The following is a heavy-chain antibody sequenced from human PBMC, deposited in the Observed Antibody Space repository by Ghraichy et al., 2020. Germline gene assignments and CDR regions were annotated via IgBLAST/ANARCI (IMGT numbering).Heavy chain of an antibody. Sequence: SETLSLTCAVYGGSFSGYYWSWIRQPPGKGLEWIGEINHSGSTNYNPSLKSRVTISVDTSKNQFSLKLSSVTAADTAVYYCARGRSVYGSGSYYNIPYYYYMDVWGKGTTVTVSS. CDR2: INHSGST. CDR3: ARGRSVYGSGSYYNIPYYYYMDV. D-gene: IGHD3-10*01. V-gene: IGHV4-34*01. CDR1: GGSFSGYY. J-gene: IGHJ6*03.